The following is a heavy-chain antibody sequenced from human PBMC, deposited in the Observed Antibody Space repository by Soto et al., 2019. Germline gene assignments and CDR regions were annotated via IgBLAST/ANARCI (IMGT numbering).Heavy chain of an antibody. D-gene: IGHD5-12*01. CDR1: GGSINTFY. V-gene: IGHV4-4*07. Sequence: SETLSLTCTVSGGSINTFYWSWVRQPAGKGLEWIGRIFSSGSTSFNPSLESRVAMSVDTSKNHFSLSLSSVTAADMAVYYCAREGSYSAYNFAHGIQLWSFDFWGQGALVTVSS. J-gene: IGHJ4*02. CDR2: IFSSGST. CDR3: AREGSYSAYNFAHGIQLWSFDF.